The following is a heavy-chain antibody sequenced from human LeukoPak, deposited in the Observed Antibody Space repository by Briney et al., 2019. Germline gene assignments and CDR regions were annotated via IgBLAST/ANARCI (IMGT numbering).Heavy chain of an antibody. Sequence: ASVKVSCKASGGTFSSYAISWVRQAPGQGLEWMGGIIPIFGTANYAQKFQGRVTITADESTSTAYMELSSLRSEDTAVYYCARWQQLGEGVGFFDCWGQGTLVTVSS. D-gene: IGHD6-13*01. CDR2: IIPIFGTA. CDR3: ARWQQLGEGVGFFDC. V-gene: IGHV1-69*13. CDR1: GGTFSSYA. J-gene: IGHJ4*02.